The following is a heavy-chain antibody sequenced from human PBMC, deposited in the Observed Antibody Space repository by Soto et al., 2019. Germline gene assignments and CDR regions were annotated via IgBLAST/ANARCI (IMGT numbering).Heavy chain of an antibody. D-gene: IGHD4-17*01. CDR3: ARDDRHDYGGNSWDYFHY. CDR2: IYYSGST. V-gene: IGHV4-31*03. CDR1: GGSISSGGYY. J-gene: IGHJ4*02. Sequence: QGELQESGPGLVKPSQTLSLTCTVSGGSISSGGYYWSWIRQHPGKGLEWIGYIYYSGSTYYNPSLKSRVTISVDTSKNQFSLKLSSVTAADTAVYYCARDDRHDYGGNSWDYFHYWGQGTLVTVSS.